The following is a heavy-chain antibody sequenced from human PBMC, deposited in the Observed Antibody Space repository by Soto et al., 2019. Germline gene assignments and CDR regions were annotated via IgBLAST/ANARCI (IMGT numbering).Heavy chain of an antibody. CDR3: ARVLVVVAATTSNWFDP. D-gene: IGHD2-15*01. Sequence: GESLKISCKGSGYSFTSYWIGWVRQMPGKGLEWMGITYPGDSDTRYSPSFQGQVTISADKSISTAYPQWSSLKASDTAMYYCARVLVVVAATTSNWFDPWGQGTLVNVSS. V-gene: IGHV5-51*01. J-gene: IGHJ5*02. CDR1: GYSFTSYW. CDR2: TYPGDSDT.